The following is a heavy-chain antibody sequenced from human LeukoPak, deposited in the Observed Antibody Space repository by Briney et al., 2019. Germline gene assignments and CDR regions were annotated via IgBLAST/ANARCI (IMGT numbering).Heavy chain of an antibody. CDR3: ARDARGWSGFDY. V-gene: IGHV4-59*12. CDR1: GGSISNYY. J-gene: IGHJ4*02. CDR2: IYYSGST. D-gene: IGHD3-3*01. Sequence: PSETLSLTCTVSGGSISNYYYSWIRQHPGKGLEWIGYIYYSGSTDYNPSLKSRVTMSVDTSKNQFSLNLSSVTAADTAVYYCARDARGWSGFDYWGQGTLVTVSS.